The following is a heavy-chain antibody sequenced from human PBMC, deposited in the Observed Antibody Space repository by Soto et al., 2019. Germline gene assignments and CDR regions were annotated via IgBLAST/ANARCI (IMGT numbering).Heavy chain of an antibody. CDR2: INPSGGST. V-gene: IGHV1-46*03. J-gene: IGHJ3*02. Sequence: GASVKVSCKASGYTFTSYYMHWVRQAPGQGLEWMGIINPSGGSTSYAQKFQGRVTMTRDTSTSTVYMELSSLRSEDTAVYYCARATRRVVGARGDLFAIWGQGTMVTVSS. CDR3: ARATRRVVGARGDLFAI. D-gene: IGHD2-15*01. CDR1: GYTFTSYY.